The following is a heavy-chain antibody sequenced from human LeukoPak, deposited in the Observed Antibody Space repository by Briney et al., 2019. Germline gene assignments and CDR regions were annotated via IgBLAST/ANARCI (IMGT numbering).Heavy chain of an antibody. J-gene: IGHJ4*02. Sequence: PGGSLRLSCAASGFTFSNYPMHWVRQAPGKGLEWVALVSYDGSSKYYADSVKGRFTTSRDKSENTLYLQMNSLRAEDTAVYYCARDGHGYGSGLDYWGQGALVTVSS. CDR1: GFTFSNYP. CDR2: VSYDGSSK. CDR3: ARDGHGYGSGLDY. D-gene: IGHD3-10*01. V-gene: IGHV3-30-3*01.